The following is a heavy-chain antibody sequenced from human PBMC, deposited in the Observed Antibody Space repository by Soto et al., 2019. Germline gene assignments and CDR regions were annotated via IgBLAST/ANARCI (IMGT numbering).Heavy chain of an antibody. V-gene: IGHV3-21*01. D-gene: IGHD3-3*01. J-gene: IGHJ3*02. CDR3: ARDLVTYDFWSGYDGAAFDI. Sequence: GGSMRIASAACRLSFSSYRMNGVRKNPGKGLEWVSSISSSSSYIYYADSVKGRFTIPRDSAKNSLYLQMNSLRAEDTAVYYCARDLVTYDFWSGYDGAAFDIWGQGTMVTVS. CDR2: ISSSSSYI. CDR1: RLSFSSYR.